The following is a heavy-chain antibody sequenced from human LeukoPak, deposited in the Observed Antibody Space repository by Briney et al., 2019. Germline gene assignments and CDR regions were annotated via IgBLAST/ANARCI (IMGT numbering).Heavy chain of an antibody. Sequence: PSETLSLTCTVSGGSISSYYWSWIRQPPGTGLEWIGEINHSRSTYYNPSLKSRVTISVDTSKNQFSLKLSSVTAADTAVYYCARDPFNYFDYWGQGTLVTVSS. CDR1: GGSISSYY. V-gene: IGHV4-34*01. CDR2: INHSRST. CDR3: ARDPFNYFDY. J-gene: IGHJ4*02.